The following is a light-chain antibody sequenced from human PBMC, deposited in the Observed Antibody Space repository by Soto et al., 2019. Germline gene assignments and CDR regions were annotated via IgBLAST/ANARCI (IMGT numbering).Light chain of an antibody. V-gene: IGKV1-5*01. Sequence: DIQMTQSPSSLSASVGDRVTITCRASQGISSRLDWYRQKPGKAPNLLIFDASILERGVPSRFRGSGSGTVVALTTSSREPEDFAVYYCQQRSNCPLTFGEGSKVDIK. CDR1: QGISSR. CDR2: DAS. J-gene: IGKJ4*01. CDR3: QQRSNCPLT.